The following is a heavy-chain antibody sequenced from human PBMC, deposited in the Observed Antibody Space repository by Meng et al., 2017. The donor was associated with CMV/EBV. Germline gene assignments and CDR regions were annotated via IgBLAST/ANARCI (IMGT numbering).Heavy chain of an antibody. J-gene: IGHJ6*02. V-gene: IGHV3-21*01. CDR2: ISSSSSYI. CDR3: ARAASGGSERWDYYYYGMDV. Sequence: GESLKISCAASGFTFSSYSMNWVRQAPGKGLEWVSSISSSSSYIYYADSVKGRFTISRDNAKNSLCLQMNSLRAEDTAVYYCARAASGGSERWDYYYYGMDVWGQGTTVTVSS. CDR1: GFTFSSYS. D-gene: IGHD5-24*01.